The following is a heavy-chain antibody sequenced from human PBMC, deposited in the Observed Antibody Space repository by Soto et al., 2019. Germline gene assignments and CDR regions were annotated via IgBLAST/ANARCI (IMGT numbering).Heavy chain of an antibody. CDR1: GFTFSDYY. CDR2: ISSSGSTI. Sequence: QVQLVESGGGLVKPGGSLRLSCAASGFTFSDYYMSWIRQAPGKGLEWVSYISSSGSTIYYADSVKGRFTISRDNAKNSLYLQMNSLRAEDTAVYYCAKDAPIVVVVAATLFDYWGQGTLVTVSS. J-gene: IGHJ4*02. D-gene: IGHD2-15*01. CDR3: AKDAPIVVVVAATLFDY. V-gene: IGHV3-11*01.